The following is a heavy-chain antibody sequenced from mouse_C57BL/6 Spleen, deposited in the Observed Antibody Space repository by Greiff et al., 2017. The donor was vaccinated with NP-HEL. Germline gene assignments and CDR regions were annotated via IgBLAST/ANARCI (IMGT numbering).Heavy chain of an antibody. V-gene: IGHV1-61*01. CDR1: GYTFTSYW. CDR3: ARRGSFLNWFAY. J-gene: IGHJ3*01. CDR2: IYPSDSET. Sequence: VQLQQPGAELVRPGSSVKLSCKASGYTFTSYWMDWVKQRPGQGLEWIGNIYPSDSETHYNQKFKDKATLTVDKSSSTAYMQLSSLTSEDSAVYYCARRGSFLNWFAYWGQGTLVTVSA. D-gene: IGHD1-3*01.